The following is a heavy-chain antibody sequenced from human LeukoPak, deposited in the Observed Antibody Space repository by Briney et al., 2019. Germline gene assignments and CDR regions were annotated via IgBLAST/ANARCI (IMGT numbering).Heavy chain of an antibody. J-gene: IGHJ4*02. D-gene: IGHD3-16*01. CDR2: SYSGRST. CDR3: AREFGRLFDY. Sequence: GGSLRLSCAASGFTVCSNFMTWVRQAPGKGMGWVSVSYSGRSTYSADSVKSRFTISRDNSKNTLYLQMNSLRAEDTAVYYCAREFGRLFDYWGQGTLVTVSS. V-gene: IGHV3-66*01. CDR1: GFTVCSNF.